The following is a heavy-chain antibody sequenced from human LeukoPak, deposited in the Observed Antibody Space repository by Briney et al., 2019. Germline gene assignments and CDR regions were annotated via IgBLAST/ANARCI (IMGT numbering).Heavy chain of an antibody. CDR2: ISGGGDIT. CDR3: VREDTPATANY. Sequence: QSRGSLRLSCAASGFNFANHAMSWVRQTPGKGLEWVSAISGGGDITYYADSVTGRFTISRDNSKNTLFLQMHSLRPGDTAVYYCVREDTPATANYWGQGTLVTISS. CDR1: GFNFANHA. J-gene: IGHJ4*02. V-gene: IGHV3-23*01. D-gene: IGHD2-21*02.